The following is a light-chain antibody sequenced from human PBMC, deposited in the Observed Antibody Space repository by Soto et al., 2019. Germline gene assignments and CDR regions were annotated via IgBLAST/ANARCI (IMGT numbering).Light chain of an antibody. CDR2: GAS. CDR3: QQYNDWPPH. CDR1: QSVSSN. J-gene: IGKJ3*01. Sequence: EIVMTQSPATLSVSPGERATLSCRASQSVSSNLAWYQQKAGQAPRVLIYGASTRATGCPARFSGSGSGTEFTLTISSLQSEDFAVYYCQQYNDWPPHFGPETKVDIK. V-gene: IGKV3-15*01.